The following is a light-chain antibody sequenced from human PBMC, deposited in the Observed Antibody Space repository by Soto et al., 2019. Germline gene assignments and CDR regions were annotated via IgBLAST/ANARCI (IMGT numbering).Light chain of an antibody. CDR3: QQYGRSPFT. Sequence: QLTQSPSSLSASVGDRVTITCRASQVIATHVAWYQQKPGQAPNLLIYAASTLQSGVPSRFSGGGSGTDFTLTISSLQPEDFATYYCQQYGRSPFTFGGGTKVEI. V-gene: IGKV1-9*01. CDR2: AAS. CDR1: QVIATH. J-gene: IGKJ4*01.